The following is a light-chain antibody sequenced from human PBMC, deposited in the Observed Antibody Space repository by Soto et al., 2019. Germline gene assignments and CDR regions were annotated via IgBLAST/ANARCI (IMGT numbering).Light chain of an antibody. CDR1: QSISSY. J-gene: IGKJ4*01. CDR3: QQRSGWPST. Sequence: DIVLTQSPSTLSSSPGERATLSCRASQSISSYLAWYQQKPGQAPRLLIYDASNRATGIPARFSGSGSGTDFTLTISSLEPDDFAVYYCQQRSGWPSTFGGGTKVEI. CDR2: DAS. V-gene: IGKV3-11*01.